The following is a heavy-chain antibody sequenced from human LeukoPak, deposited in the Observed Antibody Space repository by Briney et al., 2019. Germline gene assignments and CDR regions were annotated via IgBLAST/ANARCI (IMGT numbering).Heavy chain of an antibody. Sequence: GGSLRLSCAAPGFTFSSYSMNWVRQAPGKGLEWVSYISSSSSTIYYADSVKGRFTISRDNAKNSLYLQMNSLRAEDTAVYYCARENDYGGNHDAFDIWGQGTMVTVSS. CDR2: ISSSSSTI. CDR3: ARENDYGGNHDAFDI. J-gene: IGHJ3*02. CDR1: GFTFSSYS. V-gene: IGHV3-48*04. D-gene: IGHD4-23*01.